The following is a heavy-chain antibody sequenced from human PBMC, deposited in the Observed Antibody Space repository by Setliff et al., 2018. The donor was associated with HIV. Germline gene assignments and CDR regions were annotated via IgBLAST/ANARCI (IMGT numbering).Heavy chain of an antibody. J-gene: IGHJ3*02. V-gene: IGHV4-39*01. CDR2: INHSGNT. Sequence: KASETLSLTCTVSGGTFSLSSYYWGWIRQPPGKGLEWIGSINHSGNTYHSPSLKTRVTISVDTSNNQFSLKLSSVTAADTAVYYCVRESLNLGELSSDPDASGIWGQGTMVTVSS. CDR3: VRESLNLGELSSDPDASGI. D-gene: IGHD3-16*02. CDR1: GGTFSLSSYY.